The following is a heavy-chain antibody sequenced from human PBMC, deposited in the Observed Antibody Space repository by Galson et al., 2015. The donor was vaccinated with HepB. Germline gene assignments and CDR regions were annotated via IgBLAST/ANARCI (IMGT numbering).Heavy chain of an antibody. J-gene: IGHJ4*02. V-gene: IGHV5-10-1*01. CDR1: GYSFSSYW. CDR3: ARLGDFYYYGSGNYGGGTFDY. D-gene: IGHD3-10*01. Sequence: QSGAEVKKPGESLRISCKGSGYSFSSYWISWVRQMPGKGLEWMGRIDPSDSYSNYSPSFQGHVTISSDKSISTAYLQWSSLKASDTAMYYCARLGDFYYYGSGNYGGGTFDYWGQGTLVTVSS. CDR2: IDPSDSYS.